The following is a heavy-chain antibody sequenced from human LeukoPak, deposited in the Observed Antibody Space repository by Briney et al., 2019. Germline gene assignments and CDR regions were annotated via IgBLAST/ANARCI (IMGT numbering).Heavy chain of an antibody. CDR1: GGSISNYY. Sequence: SETLSLTCSVSGGSISNYYWSWIRQPPGKGLEWIGYIYYSGTTNYNPSLKSRVTISVDTSKNQFSLKLSSVIAADTAVYYCARTTEGYCSSASCFGFSYSYYMDVWGKGTTVTIPS. CDR3: ARTTEGYCSSASCFGFSYSYYMDV. V-gene: IGHV4-59*01. D-gene: IGHD2-2*01. CDR2: IYYSGTT. J-gene: IGHJ6*03.